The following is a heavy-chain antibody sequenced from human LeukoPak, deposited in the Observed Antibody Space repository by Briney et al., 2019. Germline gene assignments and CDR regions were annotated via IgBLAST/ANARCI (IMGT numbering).Heavy chain of an antibody. CDR1: GFTFSSYS. CDR2: ISSSSYI. CDR3: ATSREGAFDI. V-gene: IGHV3-21*01. J-gene: IGHJ3*02. Sequence: GGSLRLSCAAPGFTFSSYSMNWVRQAPGKGLEWVSSISSSSYIYYADSVKGRFTISRVNAKNSLYLQMNSLRAEDTAVYYCATSREGAFDIWGQGTMVTVSS.